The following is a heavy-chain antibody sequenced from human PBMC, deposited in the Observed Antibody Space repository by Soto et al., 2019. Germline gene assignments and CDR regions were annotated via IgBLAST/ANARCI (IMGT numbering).Heavy chain of an antibody. CDR2: IYATGTT. CDR3: VRDGTKTLRDWFDP. D-gene: IGHD1-1*01. CDR1: GASISGFY. V-gene: IGHV4-4*07. Sequence: PSDTLSLTCTVSGASISGFYWSWIRNSAGKGLEWIGRIYATGTTDYNPSLKSRVMMSVDTSKKQFSLKLRSVTAADTAVYYCVRDGTKTLRDWFDPWGQGISVTVSS. J-gene: IGHJ5*02.